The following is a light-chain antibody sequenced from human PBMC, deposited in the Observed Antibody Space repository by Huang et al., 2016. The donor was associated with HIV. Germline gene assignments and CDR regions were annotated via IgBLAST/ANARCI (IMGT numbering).Light chain of an antibody. Sequence: EIVLTQSPGTLSLSPGERATLSCRASQSVSSSYLAWYQHKPGQAPRLLIDGASSSATGIPDRFSGCGAGTDFTLTISRLEPEDFAVYYCQQYGSSPGTFGQGTKVEVK. CDR2: GAS. J-gene: IGKJ1*01. V-gene: IGKV3-20*01. CDR3: QQYGSSPGT. CDR1: QSVSSSY.